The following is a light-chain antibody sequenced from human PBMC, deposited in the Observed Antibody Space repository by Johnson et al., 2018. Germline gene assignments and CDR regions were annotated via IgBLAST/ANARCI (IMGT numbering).Light chain of an antibody. Sequence: QSVLTQPPSVSAAPGQKVTISCSGSSSNIGNNYVSWYQQLPGTAPKLLIYENNKRPSGIPDRFSGSKSGTSATLGITGLQTGDEADYYCGTWDISLSAGNGFVTGTKVTVL. CDR3: GTWDISLSAGNG. CDR1: SSNIGNNY. CDR2: ENN. V-gene: IGLV1-51*02. J-gene: IGLJ1*01.